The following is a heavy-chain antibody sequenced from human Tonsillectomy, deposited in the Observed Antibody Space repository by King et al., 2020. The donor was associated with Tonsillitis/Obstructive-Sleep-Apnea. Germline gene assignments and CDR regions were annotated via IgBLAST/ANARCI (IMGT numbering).Heavy chain of an antibody. V-gene: IGHV4-4*02. J-gene: IGHJ3*02. Sequence: QLQESGPGLVKPSGTLSLTCAVSGGSISSGNWWSWVRQPPGKGLEWIGKIYHSGSTDYNPSLTSRVTISVDKSKNHFSLRLSSVTAADTAVYYCARGYCSSPSCHGDDAFDIWGQGTMVTVSS. CDR1: GGSISSGNW. CDR2: IYHSGST. CDR3: ARGYCSSPSCHGDDAFDI. D-gene: IGHD2-2*01.